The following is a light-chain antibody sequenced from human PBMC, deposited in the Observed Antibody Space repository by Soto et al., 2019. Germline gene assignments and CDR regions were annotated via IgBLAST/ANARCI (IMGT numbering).Light chain of an antibody. CDR1: SSDVGGYNY. CDR3: SSYTSSSTEV. J-gene: IGLJ1*01. V-gene: IGLV2-14*01. CDR2: EVS. Sequence: QSALTQPASASGSPGQSITISCTGTSSDVGGYNYVSWYQQHPGKAPKLMIYEVSNRPSGVSNRFSGSKSGNTDSLTISGLQAEDEADYYCSSYTSSSTEVFGTGTKVTVL.